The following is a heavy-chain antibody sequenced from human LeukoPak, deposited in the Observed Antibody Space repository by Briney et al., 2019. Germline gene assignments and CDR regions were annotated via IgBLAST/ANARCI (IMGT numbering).Heavy chain of an antibody. Sequence: ASVKVSCKVSGYTLTELSMHWVRQAPGKGLEWMGGFDPEDGETIYAQKFQGRVTMTEDTSTSTAYMELRSLRSDDTAVYYCARGDSHSSGWYVSYMDVWGKGTTVTISS. CDR1: GYTLTELS. V-gene: IGHV1-24*01. D-gene: IGHD6-19*01. CDR2: FDPEDGET. CDR3: ARGDSHSSGWYVSYMDV. J-gene: IGHJ6*03.